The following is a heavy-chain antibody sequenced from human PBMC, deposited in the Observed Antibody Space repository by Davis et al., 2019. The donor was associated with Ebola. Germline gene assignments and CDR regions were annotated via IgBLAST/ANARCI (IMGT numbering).Heavy chain of an antibody. CDR3: ASLRRTITGMDDAFDL. J-gene: IGHJ3*01. CDR1: GNSFTSHW. CDR2: IYTGDSDT. D-gene: IGHD1-20*01. Sequence: GGSLRLSCRDSGNSFTSHWIGWVRQMPGKGLEWMGIIYTGDSDTRYSPSFRGQVTISADRSIKTAFLQWSSLKASDTAMYCASLRRTITGMDDAFDLWGQGTMVTVSS. V-gene: IGHV5-51*01.